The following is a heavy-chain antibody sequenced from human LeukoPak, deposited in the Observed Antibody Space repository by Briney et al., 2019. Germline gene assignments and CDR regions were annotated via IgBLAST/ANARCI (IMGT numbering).Heavy chain of an antibody. CDR2: IYSSGST. CDR3: ARSQGMLDWFDP. Sequence: SETLSLTCTVSGGSISSYYWSWIRQPAGKGLEWIGRIYSSGSTNYNPSLKSRVTMTVDTSKNQFSLKLSSVTAADTAVYYCARSQGMLDWFDPWGQGTLVTVSS. CDR1: GGSISSYY. J-gene: IGHJ5*02. D-gene: IGHD2-8*01. V-gene: IGHV4-4*07.